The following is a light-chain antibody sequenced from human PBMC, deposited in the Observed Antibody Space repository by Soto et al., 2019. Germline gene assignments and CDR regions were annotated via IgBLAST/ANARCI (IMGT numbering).Light chain of an antibody. Sequence: QSVLTQPPSVSGAPGQWVTISCTGSSSNIGAGYDVHWYQQLPGTAPKLLIYGNSNRPSGVPDRFSGSKSGTSASLAITGLQAEDEADYDCQSYDSSLSGYVFGTGTKLTVL. CDR2: GNS. CDR3: QSYDSSLSGYV. CDR1: SSNIGAGYD. V-gene: IGLV1-40*01. J-gene: IGLJ1*01.